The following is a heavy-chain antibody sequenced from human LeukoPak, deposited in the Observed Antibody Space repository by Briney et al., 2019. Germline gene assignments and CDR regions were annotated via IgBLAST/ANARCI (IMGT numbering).Heavy chain of an antibody. CDR1: GGTFSSYA. V-gene: IGHV1-69*13. J-gene: IGHJ4*02. D-gene: IGHD1-26*01. CDR2: IIPIFGTA. CDR3: ASLVGATRYYFDY. Sequence: SVKVSCKASGGTFSSYAISWVRQAPGQGLEWMGGIIPIFGTANYAQKFQGRVTITADESTSTAYMELSSLRSEDTAVYYCASLVGATRYYFDYWGQGTLVTVSS.